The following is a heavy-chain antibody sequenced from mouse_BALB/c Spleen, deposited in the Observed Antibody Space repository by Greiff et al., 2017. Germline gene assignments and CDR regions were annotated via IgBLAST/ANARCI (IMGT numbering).Heavy chain of an antibody. V-gene: IGHV5-6-3*01. CDR3: ARELGWDLDY. J-gene: IGHJ2*01. Sequence: EVKLLESGGGLVQPGGSLKLSCAASGFTFSSYGMSWVRQTPDKRLELVATINSNGGSTYYPDSVKGRFTISRDNAKNTLYLQMSSLKSEDTAMYYCARELGWDLDYWGQGTTLTVAS. D-gene: IGHD3-3*01. CDR2: INSNGGST. CDR1: GFTFSSYG.